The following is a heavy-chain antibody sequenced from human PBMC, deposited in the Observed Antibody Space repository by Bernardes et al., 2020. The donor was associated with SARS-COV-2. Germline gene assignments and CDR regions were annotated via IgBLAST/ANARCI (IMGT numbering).Heavy chain of an antibody. D-gene: IGHD3-22*01. Sequence: GSLRLSCAASGFTFSYAWMSWVRQAPGKGLEWVGRIKSSTDGGTADYAAPVTGRFTISRDDAKNTLYVQMNSLKTEDTAVYYCTTMYDFDSSGYYPVEYFQYWGQGTLVTVSS. CDR1: GFTFSYAW. J-gene: IGHJ1*01. CDR3: TTMYDFDSSGYYPVEYFQY. CDR2: IKSSTDGGTA. V-gene: IGHV3-15*01.